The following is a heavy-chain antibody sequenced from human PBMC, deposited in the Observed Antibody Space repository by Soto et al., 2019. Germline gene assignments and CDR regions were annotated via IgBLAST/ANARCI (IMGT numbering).Heavy chain of an antibody. Sequence: QVQLVESGGRVVQPGRSLRLSCAASGFMFNRYAIHWVRQTPGKGLEWVAVISKDGSVQYYADSVRGRFIISRDKSKDTVYLEMNSLRAEDTAVFCCARSRSGAVPDCFGYWGQGTLVTVSS. D-gene: IGHD3-3*01. CDR2: ISKDGSVQ. V-gene: IGHV3-30-3*01. CDR1: GFMFNRYA. J-gene: IGHJ4*02. CDR3: ARSRSGAVPDCFGY.